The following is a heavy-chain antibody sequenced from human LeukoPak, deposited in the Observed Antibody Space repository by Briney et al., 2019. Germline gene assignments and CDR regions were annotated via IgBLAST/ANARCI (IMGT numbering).Heavy chain of an antibody. J-gene: IGHJ5*02. D-gene: IGHD5-18*01. CDR3: ARDVGYSYGYNWFDP. Sequence: SQTQSLTCTVSGGSISSGSYYWSWIRQPAGMGLEWIGRIYTSGSTNYNPSLKSRVTISVDTSKNQFSLKLSSVTAIDTAVYYCARDVGYSYGYNWFDPWGQGTLVTVSS. V-gene: IGHV4-61*02. CDR1: GGSISSGSYY. CDR2: IYTSGST.